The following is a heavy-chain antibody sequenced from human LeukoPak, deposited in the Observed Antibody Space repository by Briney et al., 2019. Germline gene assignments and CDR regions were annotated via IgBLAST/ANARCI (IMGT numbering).Heavy chain of an antibody. CDR1: GGTFSNYA. D-gene: IGHD3-16*01. CDR3: ARDNDSRDPPHFDY. V-gene: IGHV1-69*06. CDR2: IIPIFGTA. J-gene: IGHJ4*02. Sequence: ASVKLSCKASGGTFSNYAISWVRQAPGQRLKCRGGIIPIFGTANYAQKFRGRVTITADKSTRTAHMELSSLRSEDTAVYYCARDNDSRDPPHFDYWGQGTLVTVSS.